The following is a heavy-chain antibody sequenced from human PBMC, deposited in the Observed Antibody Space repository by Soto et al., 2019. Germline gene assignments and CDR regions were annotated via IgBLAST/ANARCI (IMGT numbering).Heavy chain of an antibody. CDR3: ARDISYMVRGVIDY. J-gene: IGHJ4*02. CDR2: ISAYNGNT. D-gene: IGHD3-10*01. Sequence: GASVKVSCKASGYTLTSYGISWVRQAPGQGLEWMGWISAYNGNTNYAQKLQGRVTMTTDTSTSTAYMELRSLRSDDTAVYYCARDISYMVRGVIDYWGQGTLVTVSS. CDR1: GYTLTSYG. V-gene: IGHV1-18*01.